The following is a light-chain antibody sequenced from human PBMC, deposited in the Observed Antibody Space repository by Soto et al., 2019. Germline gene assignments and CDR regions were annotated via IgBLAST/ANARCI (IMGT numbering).Light chain of an antibody. CDR3: QHYNNWPPDTT. CDR2: GAS. Sequence: EIVMTQSPATLSVSPGERATLSCRASQSVGSNLAWYQQKPGQAPRLLIYGASTRATGIPARFSGSGSGTEFTLTISSRQSEDFAIYFCQHYNNWPPDTTFGQGTKVEIK. CDR1: QSVGSN. V-gene: IGKV3-15*01. J-gene: IGKJ1*01.